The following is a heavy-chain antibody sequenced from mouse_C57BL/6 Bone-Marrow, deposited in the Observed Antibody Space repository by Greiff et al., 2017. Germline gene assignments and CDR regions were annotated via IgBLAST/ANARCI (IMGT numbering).Heavy chain of an antibody. CDR2: IYPRSGNT. V-gene: IGHV1-81*01. CDR3: AREVRRGYAMDY. CDR1: GYTFTSYG. J-gene: IGHJ4*01. D-gene: IGHD2-14*01. Sequence: VKLLESGAELARPGASVKLSCKASGYTFTSYGISWVKQRTGQGLEWIGEIYPRSGNTYYNEKFKGKATLTADKSSSTAYMELRSLTSEDSAVYFCAREVRRGYAMDYWGQGTSVTVSS.